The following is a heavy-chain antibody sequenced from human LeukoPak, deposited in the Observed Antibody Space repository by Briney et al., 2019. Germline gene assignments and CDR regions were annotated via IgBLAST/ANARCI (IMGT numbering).Heavy chain of an antibody. J-gene: IGHJ4*01. CDR3: ARAQQLVSLFDY. D-gene: IGHD6-13*01. Sequence: GSSVKVSCKASGGTFSSYAISWVRQAPGQGLEWMGRIIPTLGIANYAQKFQGRVTITADKSTSTAYMELSSLRSEDTAVYYCARAQQLVSLFDYWGQGTLVTVSS. V-gene: IGHV1-69*04. CDR1: GGTFSSYA. CDR2: IIPTLGIA.